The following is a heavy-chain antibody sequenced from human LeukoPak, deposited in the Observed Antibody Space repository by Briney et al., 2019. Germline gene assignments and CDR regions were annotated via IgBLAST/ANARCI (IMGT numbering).Heavy chain of an antibody. Sequence: PSETLSLTCTVSGGSISSSSYYWGWIRQPPGKGLEWIGSIYYSGSTYYNPSLKSRVTISVDTSKSQFSLKMSSVTAADTAVYYCARSKGDYSNYLPPRNFDYWGQGTLVTVSS. J-gene: IGHJ4*02. V-gene: IGHV4-39*07. D-gene: IGHD4-11*01. CDR3: ARSKGDYSNYLPPRNFDY. CDR2: IYYSGST. CDR1: GGSISSSSYY.